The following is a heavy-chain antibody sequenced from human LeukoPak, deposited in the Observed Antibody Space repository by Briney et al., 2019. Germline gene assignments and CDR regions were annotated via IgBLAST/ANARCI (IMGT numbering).Heavy chain of an antibody. J-gene: IGHJ6*03. D-gene: IGHD6-13*01. CDR3: AKDFSSSWSNYYYYYYMDV. Sequence: GGSLRLSCAASGFTFSSYGMHWVRQAPGKGLGWVAFIRYDGSNKYYADSVKGRFTISRDNSKNTLYLQMNSLRAEDTAVYYRAKDFSSSWSNYYYYYYMDVWGQGTLVTVSS. CDR2: IRYDGSNK. V-gene: IGHV3-30*02. CDR1: GFTFSSYG.